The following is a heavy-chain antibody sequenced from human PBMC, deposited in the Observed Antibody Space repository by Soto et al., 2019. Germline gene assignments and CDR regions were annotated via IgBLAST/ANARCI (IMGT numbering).Heavy chain of an antibody. CDR1: GYTFTSYY. D-gene: IGHD5-18*01. CDR3: ARVYPSDTRYGYVGNNWFDP. Sequence: ASVKVSCKASGYTFTSYYMHWGRQAPGQGPEWMGKINPSGGSTSYAQKFQGRVTMTRDTSTSTVYMELSSLRSEDTAVYYCARVYPSDTRYGYVGNNWFDPWGQGTLVTVSS. CDR2: INPSGGST. V-gene: IGHV1-46*03. J-gene: IGHJ5*02.